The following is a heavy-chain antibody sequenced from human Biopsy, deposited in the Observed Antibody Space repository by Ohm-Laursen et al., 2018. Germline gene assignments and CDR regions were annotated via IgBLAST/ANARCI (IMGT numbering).Heavy chain of an antibody. CDR2: TVPILGTV. D-gene: IGHD5-24*01. Sequence: SVKVSCNASGGPFNNHDFSWVRQAPGQGLEWLGRTVPILGTVNYSQRFQVRVALTADKSTGKAYMELNRLISDDTAVYYCATDADGYYTEFDFWGQGSLVTVSS. CDR3: ATDADGYYTEFDF. V-gene: IGHV1-69*04. J-gene: IGHJ4*02. CDR1: GGPFNNHD.